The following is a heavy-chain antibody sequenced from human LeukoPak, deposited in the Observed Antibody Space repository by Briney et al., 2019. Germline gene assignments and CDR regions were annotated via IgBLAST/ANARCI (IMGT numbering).Heavy chain of an antibody. V-gene: IGHV3-48*03. CDR3: ARGWAGDFWSGYSYYYYYYGMDV. Sequence: GGSLRLSCAASGFTFSSYEMNWVRQAPGKGLGWVSYISSSGSTIYYADSVKGRFTISRDNAKNSLYLQMNSLRAEDTAVYYCARGWAGDFWSGYSYYYYYYGMDVWGQGTTVTVSS. CDR2: ISSSGSTI. J-gene: IGHJ6*02. CDR1: GFTFSSYE. D-gene: IGHD3-3*01.